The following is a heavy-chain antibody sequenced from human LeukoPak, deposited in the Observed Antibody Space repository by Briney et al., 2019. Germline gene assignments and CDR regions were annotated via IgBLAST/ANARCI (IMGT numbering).Heavy chain of an antibody. Sequence: SEGSLRLSCAASGFTFSSYWMHWVRQAPGKGLVWVSRINSDGSSTSYADSVKGRFTISRDNAKNTLYLQMNSLRAEDTAVYYCARGYYDFWSGYYPYYYYGMDVWGQGTTVTVSS. J-gene: IGHJ6*02. V-gene: IGHV3-74*01. CDR3: ARGYYDFWSGYYPYYYYGMDV. CDR1: GFTFSSYW. D-gene: IGHD3-3*01. CDR2: INSDGSST.